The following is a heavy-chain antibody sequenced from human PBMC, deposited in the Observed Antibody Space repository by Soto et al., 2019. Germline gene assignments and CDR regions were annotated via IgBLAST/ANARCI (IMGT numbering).Heavy chain of an antibody. CDR1: GFTFSSYA. J-gene: IGHJ6*02. CDR3: AKDTAVAGPYGMDV. D-gene: IGHD6-19*01. CDR2: ISGSGGST. Sequence: HPGGSLRLSCAASGFTFSSYAMSWVRQAPGKGLEWVSAISGSGGSTYYADSVKGRFTISRDNSKNTLYLQMNSLRAEDTAVYYCAKDTAVAGPYGMDVWGQGTTVTVSS. V-gene: IGHV3-23*01.